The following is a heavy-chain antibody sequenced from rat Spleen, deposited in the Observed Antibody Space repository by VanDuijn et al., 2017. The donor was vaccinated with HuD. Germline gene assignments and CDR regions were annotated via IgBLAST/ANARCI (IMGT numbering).Heavy chain of an antibody. Sequence: EVQLVESDGGLVQPGRSLKLSCTATGFTFSDYYMAWVRQTPTKGLEWVATISFDGTSAYYRDSVRGRFTISRDNEKSTLYLQMNSLRSEDTATYYCTRGGDYGYNRYVMDAWGQGASVTVSS. J-gene: IGHJ4*01. CDR2: ISFDGTSA. CDR1: GFTFSDYY. V-gene: IGHV5-29*01. CDR3: TRGGDYGYNRYVMDA. D-gene: IGHD1-9*01.